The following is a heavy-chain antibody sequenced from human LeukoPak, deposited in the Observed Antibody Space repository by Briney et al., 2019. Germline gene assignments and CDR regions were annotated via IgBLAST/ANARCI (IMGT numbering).Heavy chain of an antibody. CDR2: INGDETST. V-gene: IGHV3-74*01. CDR1: GFTFSSYW. D-gene: IGHD6-13*01. J-gene: IGHJ4*02. CDR3: AKDAAGPEY. Sequence: GGSLRPSCAASGFTFSSYWMHWVRQAPGKGLVWVSRINGDETSTAYADSVKGRFTISRDNSRNTLYLQMNSLRAEDTAVYYCAKDAAGPEYWGQGTLVTVSS.